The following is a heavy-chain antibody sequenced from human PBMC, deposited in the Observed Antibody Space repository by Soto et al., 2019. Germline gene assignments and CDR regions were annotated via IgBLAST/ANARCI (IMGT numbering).Heavy chain of an antibody. D-gene: IGHD4-17*01. Sequence: PSETLSLTCTVSGGSISSGGYYWSWIRQHPGKGLEWIGYIYYTGSTCYNPSLKSRVTISVDTSKNQFSLKLTSVTAADTAVYYCARDEEVNYADYGGSDHYYGMDVWGQGTTVTVSS. V-gene: IGHV4-31*03. CDR1: GGSISSGGYY. J-gene: IGHJ6*02. CDR2: IYYTGST. CDR3: ARDEEVNYADYGGSDHYYGMDV.